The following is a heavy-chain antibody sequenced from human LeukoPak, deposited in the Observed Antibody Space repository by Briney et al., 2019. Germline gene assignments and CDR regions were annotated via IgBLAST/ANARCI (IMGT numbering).Heavy chain of an antibody. CDR1: GFTVSGRF. CDR2: IYAGGNT. V-gene: IGHV3-66*04. CDR3: ARRSIVVVTAISPPDY. D-gene: IGHD2-21*02. Sequence: GGSLRLSCAASGFTVSGRFMNWVRQAPGKGLEWVSVIYAGGNTYYADSVKGRFTISRDNSKNTLYLQMNSLRAEDTAVYYCARRSIVVVTAISPPDYWGQGTLVTVSS. J-gene: IGHJ4*02.